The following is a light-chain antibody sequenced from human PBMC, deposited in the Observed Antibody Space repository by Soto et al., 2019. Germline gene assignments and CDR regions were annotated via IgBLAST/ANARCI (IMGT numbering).Light chain of an antibody. Sequence: QSVLTQPASVSGSPGQSITISCTGTSSDVGIYNYVSWYQQHPGKAPKLMIYQVTNRPSGVSNRFSGSKSGNTASLTISGLQAEYEADYYCRSYTGSTNSGFASEPNVTV. CDR1: SSDVGIYNY. V-gene: IGLV2-14*01. CDR2: QVT. J-gene: IGLJ1*01. CDR3: RSYTGSTNSG.